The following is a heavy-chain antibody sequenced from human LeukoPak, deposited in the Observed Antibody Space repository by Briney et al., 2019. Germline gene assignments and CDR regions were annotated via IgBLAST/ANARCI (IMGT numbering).Heavy chain of an antibody. J-gene: IGHJ5*02. D-gene: IGHD3-10*01. CDR2: INHSGST. V-gene: IGHV4-39*07. CDR3: ARGRYTMVRGVTFDP. CDR1: GGSISSSSYY. Sequence: SETLSLTCTVSGGSISSSSYYWSWIRQPPGKGLEWIGEINHSGSTNYNPSLKSRVTISVDTSKNQFSLKLSSVTAADTAVYYCARGRYTMVRGVTFDPWGQGTLVTVSS.